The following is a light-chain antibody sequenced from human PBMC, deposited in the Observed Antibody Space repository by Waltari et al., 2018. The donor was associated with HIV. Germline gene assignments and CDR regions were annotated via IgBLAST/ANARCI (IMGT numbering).Light chain of an antibody. V-gene: IGKV3-11*01. CDR2: DAS. CDR1: QRVSSY. CDR3: QQRSNWPLT. J-gene: IGKJ4*01. Sequence: DIVLTQSPPTLSSSPAERAPLSCRASQRVSSYLAWYQQKPGKAPRLLIYDASNRATGIPARFSGSGSGTDFTLTISSLEPEDFAVYYCQQRSNWPLTFGGGTKVEIK.